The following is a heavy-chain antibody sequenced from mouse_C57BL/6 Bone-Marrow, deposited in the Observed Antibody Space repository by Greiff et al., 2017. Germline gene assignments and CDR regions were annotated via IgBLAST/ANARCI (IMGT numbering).Heavy chain of an antibody. CDR2: ISYDGSN. J-gene: IGHJ2*01. D-gene: IGHD2-4*01. CDR3: ARGDYDYGGDY. CDR1: GYSITSGYY. V-gene: IGHV3-6*01. Sequence: EVKLMESGPGLVKPSQSLSLTCSVTGYSITSGYYWNWIRQFPGNKLEWMGYISYDGSNNYNPSLKNRISITRDTSKNQFFLKLNSLTTEDTATYYCARGDYDYGGDYWGQGTTLTVSS.